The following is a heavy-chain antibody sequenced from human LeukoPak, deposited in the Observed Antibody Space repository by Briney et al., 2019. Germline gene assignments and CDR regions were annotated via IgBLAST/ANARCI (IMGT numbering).Heavy chain of an antibody. V-gene: IGHV4-59*08. CDR1: GGSISSYY. Sequence: PSETLSLTCTVSGGSISSYYWSWIRQPPGKGLEWIGYIYYSGSTNYNPSLKSRVTISVDTSKNQFSLKLSSVTAADTAVYYCARHQGSSSFHFDYWGQGTLVTVSS. CDR2: IYYSGST. D-gene: IGHD6-6*01. J-gene: IGHJ4*02. CDR3: ARHQGSSSFHFDY.